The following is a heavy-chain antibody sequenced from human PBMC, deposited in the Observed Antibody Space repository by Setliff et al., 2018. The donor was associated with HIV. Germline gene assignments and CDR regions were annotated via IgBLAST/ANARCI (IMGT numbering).Heavy chain of an antibody. CDR1: GYTFTSYG. CDR3: ARDNEAIGRFGDRPDHILLF. V-gene: IGHV1-18*01. D-gene: IGHD3-10*01. Sequence: ASVKVSCKASGYTFTSYGISWVRQAPGQGLEWMGWINAYNGNTNFAQKLQGRVTMTSDTSTSTAYLELRSLSSDDTAVYYCARDNEAIGRFGDRPDHILLFWGQGTMVTVSS. J-gene: IGHJ3*01. CDR2: INAYNGNT.